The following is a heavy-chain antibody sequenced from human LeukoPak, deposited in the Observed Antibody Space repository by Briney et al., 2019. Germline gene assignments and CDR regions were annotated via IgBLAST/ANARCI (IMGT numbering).Heavy chain of an antibody. J-gene: IGHJ4*02. V-gene: IGHV3-48*04. Sequence: PGGSLRLSCAASGFTFSSYSMNWVRQAPGKGLEWVSYISSSGSTIYYADSVKGRFTISRDNAKNSLYLQMNSLRAEDTAVYYCARDEPYGSYPFDYWGQGTLVTVSS. D-gene: IGHD3-16*02. CDR1: GFTFSSYS. CDR3: ARDEPYGSYPFDY. CDR2: ISSSGSTI.